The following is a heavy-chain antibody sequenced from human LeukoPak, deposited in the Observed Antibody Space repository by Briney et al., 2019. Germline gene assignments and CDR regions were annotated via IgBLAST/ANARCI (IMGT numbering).Heavy chain of an antibody. CDR3: ARDLGYCSGGSCPQSYYFDY. D-gene: IGHD2-15*01. Sequence: PGGSLRLSCAASGFTFSSYAMHWVRQAPGKGLEWVAVISYDGSNKYYADSVKGRFTISRDNSKNTLYLQMNSLRAEDTAVYYCARDLGYCSGGSCPQSYYFDYWGQGTLVTVSS. J-gene: IGHJ4*02. CDR1: GFTFSSYA. CDR2: ISYDGSNK. V-gene: IGHV3-30-3*01.